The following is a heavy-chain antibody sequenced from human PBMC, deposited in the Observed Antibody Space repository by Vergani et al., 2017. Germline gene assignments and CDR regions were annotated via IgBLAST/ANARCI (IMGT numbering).Heavy chain of an antibody. J-gene: IGHJ4*02. Sequence: EVQLVESGGGLVQPGGSLRLSCAASGFTFSSYWMSWVRQAPGKGREGVANIKQDGSEKYYVDSVKGRFTISRDNAKNSLYLQMNSLRAEDTAVYYCAREGAVAVILREDYFDYWGQGTLVTVSS. D-gene: IGHD6-19*01. CDR3: AREGAVAVILREDYFDY. V-gene: IGHV3-7*01. CDR1: GFTFSSYW. CDR2: IKQDGSEK.